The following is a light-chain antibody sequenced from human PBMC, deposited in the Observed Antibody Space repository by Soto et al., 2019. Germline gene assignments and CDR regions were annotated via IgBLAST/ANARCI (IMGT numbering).Light chain of an antibody. CDR2: DAS. Sequence: EIVLTQSPAILSLSPGERATLSCRASESIASFLIWYQQKPGQPPRLLISDASNRATGIPARFSGSGSETDFTLTISSLEPEDFAVYYCQQRRDWPLTFGGGTKVEIK. V-gene: IGKV3-11*01. CDR3: QQRRDWPLT. CDR1: ESIASF. J-gene: IGKJ4*01.